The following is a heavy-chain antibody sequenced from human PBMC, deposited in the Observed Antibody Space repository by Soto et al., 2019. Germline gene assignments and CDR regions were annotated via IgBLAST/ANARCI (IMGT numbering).Heavy chain of an antibody. CDR2: INPNSGGT. CDR1: GNSIAGYY. J-gene: IGHJ6*02. Sequence: GSSVKVCCKAPGNSIAGYYMKWRRQAPAQGLEWMGWINPNSGGTNYAQKFQGWVTMTRDTSISTAYMELSRLRSDDSAVYYYAIRYDGMAFWGQGTSV. V-gene: IGHV1-2*04. CDR3: AIRYDGMAF.